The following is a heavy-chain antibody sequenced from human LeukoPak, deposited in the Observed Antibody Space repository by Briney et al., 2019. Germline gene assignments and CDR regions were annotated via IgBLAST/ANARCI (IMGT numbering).Heavy chain of an antibody. CDR2: INPNSGGT. V-gene: IGHV1-2*02. CDR3: ARAKLDDCGGVCDQYFQH. D-gene: IGHD2-21*02. CDR1: GYTFTEYY. J-gene: IGHJ1*01. Sequence: ASVKVSCKASGYTFTEYYMHWVRQAPGQGLEWMGWINPNSGGTNFAQKFQGRVTLTRDTSINTAYMELSGLRSDDTAVYYCARAKLDDCGGVCDQYFQHWGQGTLVTVSS.